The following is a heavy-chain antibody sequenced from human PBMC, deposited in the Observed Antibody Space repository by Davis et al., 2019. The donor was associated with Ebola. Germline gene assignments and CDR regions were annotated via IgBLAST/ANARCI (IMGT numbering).Heavy chain of an antibody. Sequence: GESLKISCKGSGYSFTSYWISWVRQMPGKGLEWMGRIDPSDSYTNYSPSFQGQVTISADKSISTAYLQWSSLKASDTAMYYCARYDVDQYGLRPVWDVWGKGTTVTVSS. D-gene: IGHD3-10*01. V-gene: IGHV5-10-1*04. CDR1: GYSFTSYW. J-gene: IGHJ6*04. CDR2: IDPSDSYT. CDR3: ARYDVDQYGLRPVWDV.